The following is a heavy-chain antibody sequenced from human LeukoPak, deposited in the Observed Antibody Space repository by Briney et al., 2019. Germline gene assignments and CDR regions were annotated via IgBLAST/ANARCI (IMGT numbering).Heavy chain of an antibody. D-gene: IGHD1-1*01. CDR1: GFIFSNFA. CDR2: INSDGSSI. Sequence: HPVGSLRLSCAASGFIFSNFAISWVRQAPGKGLLWVSRINSDGSSISYVDSVKGRFTISRDNAKNTLYLQMNSLRVEDTAVYYCASGKLGTVGAFDIWGQGTMVTVSS. CDR3: ASGKLGTVGAFDI. V-gene: IGHV3-74*01. J-gene: IGHJ3*02.